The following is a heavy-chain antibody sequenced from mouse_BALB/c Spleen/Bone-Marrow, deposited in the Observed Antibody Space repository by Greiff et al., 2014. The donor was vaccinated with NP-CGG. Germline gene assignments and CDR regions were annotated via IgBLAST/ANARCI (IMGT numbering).Heavy chain of an antibody. J-gene: IGHJ3*01. CDR3: ARRGDYDWFAY. V-gene: IGHV5-2*03. CDR1: EYEFPSHD. Sequence: EVKLVESGGGLVQPGKSLKLSCESNEYEFPSHDMSWVRKTPEKRLELVAAINSDGGNTYYPDTMERRFIISRDNTKKTLYLQMSSLRSEDTAVYYCARRGDYDWFAYWGQGTQVTVSA. D-gene: IGHD2-4*01. CDR2: INSDGGNT.